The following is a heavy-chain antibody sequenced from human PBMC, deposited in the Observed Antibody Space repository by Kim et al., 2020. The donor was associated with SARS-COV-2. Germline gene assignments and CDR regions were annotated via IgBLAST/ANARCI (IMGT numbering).Heavy chain of an antibody. Sequence: ADSVKGRFTISRDNAKNSLYLQMNSLRAEDTAVYYCASPSAVAGTAAGDYWGQGTLVTVSS. J-gene: IGHJ4*02. CDR3: ASPSAVAGTAAGDY. V-gene: IGHV3-11*04. D-gene: IGHD6-19*01.